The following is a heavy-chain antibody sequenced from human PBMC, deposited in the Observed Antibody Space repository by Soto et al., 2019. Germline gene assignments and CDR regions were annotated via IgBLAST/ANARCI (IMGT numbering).Heavy chain of an antibody. CDR2: ISTYNGHT. Sequence: QVQLVQSAGEVKKPGASVKVSCKASGYSFTSYGISWVRRAPGQGLEWMGWISTYNGHTQFVERLQGRVTMTTDPSTNTAYMELRNLRSDDTAHYYCARDLTIVPATHPRLENYGMDVWGQGTTVIVSS. CDR3: ARDLTIVPATHPRLENYGMDV. D-gene: IGHD2-2*01. CDR1: GYSFTSYG. J-gene: IGHJ6*02. V-gene: IGHV1-18*01.